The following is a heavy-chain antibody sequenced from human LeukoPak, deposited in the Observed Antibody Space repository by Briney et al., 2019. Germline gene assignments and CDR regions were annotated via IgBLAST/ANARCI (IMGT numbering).Heavy chain of an antibody. V-gene: IGHV4-39*01. J-gene: IGHJ4*02. CDR1: GGSISSSSYY. CDR2: IYYSGST. Sequence: SETLSLTCTVSGGSISSSSYYWGWIRQPPGKGLEWIGSIYYSGSTYYNPSLKSRVTISVDTSKNRFSLKLSSVTAADTAVYYCARRLDDYWGQGTLVTVSS. CDR3: ARRLDDY.